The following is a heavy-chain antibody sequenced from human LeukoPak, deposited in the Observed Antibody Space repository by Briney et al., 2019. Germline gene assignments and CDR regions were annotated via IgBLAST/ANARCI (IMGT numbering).Heavy chain of an antibody. Sequence: ASVKVSCKASGYTFTSYYMHWVRQAPGQGLGWMGIINPSGGSTSYAQKFQGRVTMTRDTSTSTVYMELSSLRSEDTAVYYCARELWDCSSTSCTRVYRDWGQGTLVTVSS. CDR3: ARELWDCSSTSCTRVYRD. V-gene: IGHV1-46*01. J-gene: IGHJ4*02. CDR1: GYTFTSYY. CDR2: INPSGGST. D-gene: IGHD2-2*01.